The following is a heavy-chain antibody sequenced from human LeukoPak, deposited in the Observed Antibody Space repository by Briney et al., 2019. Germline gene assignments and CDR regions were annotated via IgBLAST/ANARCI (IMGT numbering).Heavy chain of an antibody. CDR2: INTNTGNP. D-gene: IGHD2-2*01. V-gene: IGHV7-4-1*02. J-gene: IGHJ5*02. CDR1: GYTFTSYA. CDR3: ARQGAGAPAATDWFDP. Sequence: ASVKVSCKASGYTFTSYAMNWVRQAPGQGLEWMGWINTNTGNPTYAQGFRGRFVFSLDISVSTAYVQISSLKAEDTAVYFCARQGAGAPAATDWFDPWGQGTLVTVSS.